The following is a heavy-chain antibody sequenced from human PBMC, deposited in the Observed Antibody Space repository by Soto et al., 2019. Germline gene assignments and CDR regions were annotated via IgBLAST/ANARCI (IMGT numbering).Heavy chain of an antibody. CDR3: ARIRGYSYGSHVDY. CDR1: GFSLSNARMG. CDR2: IFSNDEK. Sequence: FGPTLVNPTETLTLTCTVSGFSLSNARMGVSWIRQPPGKALEWLAHIFSNDEKSYSTSLKSRLTISKDTSKSQVVLTMTNMDPVDTATYYCARIRGYSYGSHVDYWGQGTLVTVSS. J-gene: IGHJ4*02. V-gene: IGHV2-26*01. D-gene: IGHD5-18*01.